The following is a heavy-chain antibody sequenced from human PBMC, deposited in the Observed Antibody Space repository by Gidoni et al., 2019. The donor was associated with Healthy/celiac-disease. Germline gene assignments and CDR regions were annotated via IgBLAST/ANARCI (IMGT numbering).Heavy chain of an antibody. V-gene: IGHV4-30-4*01. J-gene: IGHJ3*02. CDR2: IYYSGST. D-gene: IGHD3-10*01. CDR1: GGSISSCDYY. CDR3: ARAYYYGSGSYSYYAFDI. Sequence: QVQLQESGPGLVKPSQTLSLTCTVSGGSISSCDYYWSWIRQPPGKSLEWIGYIYYSGSTYYNPSLKSRVTISVDTSKNQFSLKLSSVTAADTAVYYCARAYYYGSGSYSYYAFDIWGQGTMVTVSS.